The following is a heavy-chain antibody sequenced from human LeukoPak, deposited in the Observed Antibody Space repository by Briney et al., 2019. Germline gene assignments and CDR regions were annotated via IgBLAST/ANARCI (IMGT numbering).Heavy chain of an antibody. CDR2: IYYSGST. CDR3: ARHHILPLGFGRAAMGTFDI. CDR1: GGSISSSSYY. Sequence: PSKTLSLTCTVSGGSISSSSYYWGWIRRPPGKGLEWIGSIYYSGSTYYNPSLKSRVTISVDTSKNQFSLKLSSVTAADTAVYYCARHHILPLGFGRAAMGTFDIRGQGTMVTVSS. D-gene: IGHD2-2*01. V-gene: IGHV4-39*01. J-gene: IGHJ3*02.